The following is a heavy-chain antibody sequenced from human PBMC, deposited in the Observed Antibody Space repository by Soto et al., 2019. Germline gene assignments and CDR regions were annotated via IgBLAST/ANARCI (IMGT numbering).Heavy chain of an antibody. Sequence: PGGSLRLSCAVSGFTCSNYGMHWIRQAPGKGVEWVAVISFDGSNKYYADSVKGRFTISRDNSKNTLYLQMNSLRAEDTAVYYCVKERMEQYQLLPFFDYWGQGTLVTVSS. CDR1: GFTCSNYG. CDR2: ISFDGSNK. CDR3: VKERMEQYQLLPFFDY. V-gene: IGHV3-30*18. J-gene: IGHJ4*02. D-gene: IGHD2-2*01.